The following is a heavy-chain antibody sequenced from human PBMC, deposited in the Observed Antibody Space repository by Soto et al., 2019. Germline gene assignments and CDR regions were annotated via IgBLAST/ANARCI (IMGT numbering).Heavy chain of an antibody. V-gene: IGHV1-2*04. CDR1: GYTFTGYY. CDR3: ARGSLIAARPPFDY. Sequence: ASVKVSCKASGYTFTGYYMHWVRQAPGQGLEWMGWINPNSGGTNYAQKFQGWVTMTRDTSISTAYMELSRLRSDDTAVYYCARGSLIAARPPFDYWGQGTLVTVSS. CDR2: INPNSGGT. D-gene: IGHD6-6*01. J-gene: IGHJ4*02.